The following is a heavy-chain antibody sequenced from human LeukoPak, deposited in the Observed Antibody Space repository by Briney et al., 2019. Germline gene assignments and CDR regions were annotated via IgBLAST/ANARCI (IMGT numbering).Heavy chain of an antibody. CDR3: ARSREEGSISFDI. Sequence: ASVKVSRKASGYTFTGYYMHWVRQAPGQGLEWMGWINPNSGGTNYAQKFQGRVTMTRDTSISTAYMELSRLRSDDTAVYYCARSREEGSISFDIWGQGTMVTVSS. V-gene: IGHV1-2*02. D-gene: IGHD1-26*01. J-gene: IGHJ3*02. CDR2: INPNSGGT. CDR1: GYTFTGYY.